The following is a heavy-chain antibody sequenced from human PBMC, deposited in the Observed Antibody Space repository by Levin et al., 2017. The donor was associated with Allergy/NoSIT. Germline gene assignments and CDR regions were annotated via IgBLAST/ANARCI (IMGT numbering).Heavy chain of an antibody. V-gene: IGHV3-33*01. CDR2: IWYDGNKK. D-gene: IGHD5-12*01. CDR3: ARDGGGNSGYDLAFDI. Sequence: GGSLRLSCEASGFRFNKYGMHWVRQAPGKGLEWVAVIWYDGNKKLYADSVTGRFTISRDDSKNAVYLQTNGLRAEDTAIYYCARDGGGNSGYDLAFDIWGQGTKVTVSS. J-gene: IGHJ3*02. CDR1: GFRFNKYG.